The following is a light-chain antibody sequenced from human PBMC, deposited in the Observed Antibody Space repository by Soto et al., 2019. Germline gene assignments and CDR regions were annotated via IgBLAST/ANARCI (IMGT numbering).Light chain of an antibody. Sequence: DIQMTQSPSSLSASIGDRVTITCWASQSVRTHLNWYHQKPGKAPELLIYAASSLQAGVPSRFSGSGSGTDFTLTISSLHPEDFGDYYCQQSYSPPRTFGQGTNLEIK. CDR1: QSVRTH. CDR3: QQSYSPPRT. CDR2: AAS. V-gene: IGKV1-39*01. J-gene: IGKJ2*01.